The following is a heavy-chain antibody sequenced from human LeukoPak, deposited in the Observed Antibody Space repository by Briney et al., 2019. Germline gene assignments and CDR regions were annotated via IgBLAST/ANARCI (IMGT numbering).Heavy chain of an antibody. CDR2: IYYSGST. D-gene: IGHD7-27*01. Sequence: PSETLSLTCTVSGGSISSYYWSWIRQPPGKGLEWIGYIYYSGSTNYNPSLKSRVTISVDTSKNQFSLKLSSVTAADTAVYYCARETPGLNWGTVFDYWGQGTLVTVSS. CDR1: GGSISSYY. CDR3: ARETPGLNWGTVFDY. J-gene: IGHJ4*02. V-gene: IGHV4-59*01.